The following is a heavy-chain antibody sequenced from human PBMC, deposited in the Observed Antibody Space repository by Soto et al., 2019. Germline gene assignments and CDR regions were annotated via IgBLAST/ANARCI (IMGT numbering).Heavy chain of an antibody. Sequence: EVQLVESGGGSVQPGGSLRLSCAASGFSISTYWMNWVCQAPGKGLEWVANIKEDGSEEHYVDSVKGRFTISRDNAKNSLFLDMNSLRGEDTAGYYCARDWGAPGRGSAFGYYYHFGMDVWGQGTTVTVPS. J-gene: IGHJ6*02. CDR2: IKEDGSEE. D-gene: IGHD3-16*01. V-gene: IGHV3-7*05. CDR3: ARDWGAPGRGSAFGYYYHFGMDV. CDR1: GFSISTYW.